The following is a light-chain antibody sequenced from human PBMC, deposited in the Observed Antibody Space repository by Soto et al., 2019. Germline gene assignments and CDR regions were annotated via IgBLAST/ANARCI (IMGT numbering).Light chain of an antibody. J-gene: IGKJ4*01. CDR1: QSISGA. CDR2: DAS. CDR3: RQYGRSLGFA. V-gene: IGKV3-20*01. Sequence: EIVMTQSPATLSVSPGGRATLSFRASQSISGALAWYQQKPGQAPRLLISDASSRATGIPDRFSGSGSGTDFTLTISRLETEDVAVYYCRQYGRSLGFAFGGGTKVDIK.